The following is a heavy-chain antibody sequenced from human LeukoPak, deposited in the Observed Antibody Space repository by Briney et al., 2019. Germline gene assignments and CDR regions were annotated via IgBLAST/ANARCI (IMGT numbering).Heavy chain of an antibody. CDR3: ARGPSVVPAAITY. CDR2: IWYDGSNK. D-gene: IGHD2-2*02. J-gene: IGHJ4*02. V-gene: IGHV3-33*08. CDR1: GFTFSNYG. Sequence: GRSLRLSCTASGFTFSNYGMHWVRQAPGKGLEWVAVIWYDGSNKYYADSVKGRFTISRDNSKNTLYLQMNSLRAEDTAVYYCARGPSVVPAAITYWGQGTLVTVSS.